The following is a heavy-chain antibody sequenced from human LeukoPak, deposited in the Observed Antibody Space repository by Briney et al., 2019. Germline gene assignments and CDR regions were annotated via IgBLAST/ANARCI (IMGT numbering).Heavy chain of an antibody. D-gene: IGHD1-26*01. CDR3: ASKVKSGSYSFDY. J-gene: IGHJ4*02. V-gene: IGHV3-7*01. CDR2: IKQDGSEK. Sequence: HPGGSLRLSCAASGFTFSSYWMSWVRQAPGKGLEWVANIKQDGSEKYYVDSVKGRFTISRDNAKNSLYLQMNSLRAEDTAVYYCASKVKSGSYSFDYWGQGTLVTVSS. CDR1: GFTFSSYW.